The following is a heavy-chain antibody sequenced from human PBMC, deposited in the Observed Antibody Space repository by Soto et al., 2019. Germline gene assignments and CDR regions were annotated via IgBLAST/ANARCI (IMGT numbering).Heavy chain of an antibody. CDR2: ISGSGGST. J-gene: IGHJ5*02. V-gene: IGHV3-23*01. CDR3: AKGKGGRTYYDILTGPVRVFNWFDP. Sequence: GGSLRLSCAASGFTFSSYAMSWVRQAPGKGLEWVSAISGSGGSTYYADSVKGRFTISRDNSKNTLYLQMNSLRAEDTAVYYCAKGKGGRTYYDILTGPVRVFNWFDPWGQGTLVTVSS. CDR1: GFTFSSYA. D-gene: IGHD3-9*01.